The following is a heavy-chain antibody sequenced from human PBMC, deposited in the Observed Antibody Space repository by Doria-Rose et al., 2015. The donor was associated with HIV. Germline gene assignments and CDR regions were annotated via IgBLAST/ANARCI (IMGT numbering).Heavy chain of an antibody. V-gene: IGHV1-69*04. CDR1: GGTFSNYA. J-gene: IGHJ4*02. Sequence: QVQLVQSGAEVKKPGSSVKVSCETSGGTFSNYAIAWVRQAPGQGLEWMGRIIPTLDIANYAQRFQGRVTITADTSTTTVYMELRSLRSDDTAVYYCARDSSGYYQPNYFDYWGQGTLVTVSS. D-gene: IGHD3-22*01. CDR3: ARDSSGYYQPNYFDY. CDR2: IIPTLDIA.